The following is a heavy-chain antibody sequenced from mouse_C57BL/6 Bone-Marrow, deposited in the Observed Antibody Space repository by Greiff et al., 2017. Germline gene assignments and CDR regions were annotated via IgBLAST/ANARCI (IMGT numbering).Heavy chain of an antibody. D-gene: IGHD2-10*01. J-gene: IGHJ4*01. V-gene: IGHV1-63*01. CDR2: IYPGSGYT. Sequence: VQVQQSGAELVRPGASVKMSCKASGYTFTNYWIGWVKQRPGHGLEWIGDIYPGSGYTNYTEKFQGKATLTADTSSSTAYMQFSSLTSEDSAIYFDASSYYGSYYDALDYWGQGTTVTVSS. CDR3: ASSYYGSYYDALDY. CDR1: GYTFTNYW.